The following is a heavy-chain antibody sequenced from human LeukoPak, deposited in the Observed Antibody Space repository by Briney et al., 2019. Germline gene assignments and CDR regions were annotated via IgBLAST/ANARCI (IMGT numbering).Heavy chain of an antibody. Sequence: PSETLSLTCTVSGDSIGSSSDYWGWIRQPPGMGLEFIGSIYYSGSSYYNPSLKSRVSMSVDTSKNQFSLKLNFVTASDTAVYFCARHQPTTLTPDFWGQGTLVTVSS. CDR2: IYYSGSS. D-gene: IGHD4-17*01. CDR1: GDSIGSSSDY. V-gene: IGHV4-39*01. J-gene: IGHJ4*02. CDR3: ARHQPTTLTPDF.